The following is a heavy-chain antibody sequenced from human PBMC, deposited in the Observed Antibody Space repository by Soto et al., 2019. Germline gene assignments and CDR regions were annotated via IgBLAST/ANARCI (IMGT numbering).Heavy chain of an antibody. CDR2: IYWDDAK. J-gene: IGHJ4*02. V-gene: IGHV2-5*02. D-gene: IGHD1-26*01. CDR3: AHAYGGRSLY. CDR1: GFSRSTSRVG. Sequence: QITLKESGPTLVQPTQTLTLTCTFSGFSRSTSRVGVGWIRQPPGKALEWLAVIYWDDAKTYRPSLKSRLTITKDTSKNQVALTMTNMNPVDTATYYCAHAYGGRSLYWGQGTLVTVSS.